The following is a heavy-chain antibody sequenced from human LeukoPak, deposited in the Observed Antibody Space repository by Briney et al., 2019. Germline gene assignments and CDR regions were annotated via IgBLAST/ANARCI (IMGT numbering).Heavy chain of an antibody. CDR3: ARGSDFDY. D-gene: IGHD1-26*01. J-gene: IGHJ4*02. CDR1: GFTFSSYS. Sequence: PGGSLRLSCAASGFTFSSYSMNWVRQAPGKGLEWVSFISSSSSYADSVKGRFTISIDNAKNSLYLQMNSLRAEDTGVYFCARGSDFDYWGQGTLVTVSS. V-gene: IGHV3-21*01. CDR2: ISSSSS.